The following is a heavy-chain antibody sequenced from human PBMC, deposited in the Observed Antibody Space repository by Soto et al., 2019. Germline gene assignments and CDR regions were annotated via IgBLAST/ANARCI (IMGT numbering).Heavy chain of an antibody. J-gene: IGHJ5*02. CDR2: INAGNGNT. D-gene: IGHD2-15*01. V-gene: IGHV1-3*01. CDR3: ALVTLGYGSGGSCYTRFDP. CDR1: GYTFTSYA. Sequence: ASVKVSCKASGYTFTSYAMHWVRQAPGQRLEWMGWINAGNGNTKYSQKFQGRVTITRDTSASTAYMELSSLRSEDTAVYYCALVTLGYGSGGSCYTRFDPWGQGTLVTVSS.